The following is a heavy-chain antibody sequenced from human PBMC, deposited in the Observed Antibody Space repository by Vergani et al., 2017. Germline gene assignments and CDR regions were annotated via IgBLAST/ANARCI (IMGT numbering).Heavy chain of an antibody. CDR1: GFTFSSYS. V-gene: IGHV3-48*01. J-gene: IGHJ4*02. D-gene: IGHD6-13*01. CDR3: ARVGVAAAEDY. CDR2: ISSSSSTI. Sequence: EVQLVESGGGLVQPGGSLRLSCAASGFTFSSYSMNWVRQAPGKGLEWVSYISSSSSTIYYADSVKGRFTISRDNAKNSLYLQMNSLRAEDTAVYYCARVGVAAAEDYWGQGTLVTVSS.